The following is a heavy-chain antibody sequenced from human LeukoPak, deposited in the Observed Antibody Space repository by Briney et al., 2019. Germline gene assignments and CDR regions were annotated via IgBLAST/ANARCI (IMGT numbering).Heavy chain of an antibody. J-gene: IGHJ5*02. CDR1: GYTFTGYY. CDR2: INPNSGGT. D-gene: IGHD3-9*01. V-gene: IGHV1-2*02. CDR3: ARADVLRYFDWFDP. Sequence: GASVKVSCKASGYTFTGYYMHWVRQAPGQGLEWMGWINPNSGGTNYAQKFQGRVTMTRDTSISTAYMELSRLRSDDTAVYYCARADVLRYFDWFDPWGQGTLVTVSS.